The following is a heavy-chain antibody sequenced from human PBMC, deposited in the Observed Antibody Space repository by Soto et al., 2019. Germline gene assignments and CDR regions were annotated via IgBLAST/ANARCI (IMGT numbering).Heavy chain of an antibody. D-gene: IGHD3-3*01. CDR3: AKEGVLKDCWSGYYPDPPVNWFDP. CDR2: ISGSGGST. Sequence: GGSLRLSCAASGFTFSSCAMSWVRQAPGKGLEWVSAISGSGGSTYYADSVKGRFTISRDNSKNTLYLQMNSLRAEDTAVYYCAKEGVLKDCWSGYYPDPPVNWFDPWGQGPLVTVSS. J-gene: IGHJ5*02. V-gene: IGHV3-23*01. CDR1: GFTFSSCA.